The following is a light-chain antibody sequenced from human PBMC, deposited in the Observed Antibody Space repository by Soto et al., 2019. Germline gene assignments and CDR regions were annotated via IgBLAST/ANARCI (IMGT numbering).Light chain of an antibody. V-gene: IGKV1-39*01. Sequence: DIQMTQSPSSVSASVGDRVTITCRTSQSINTYLNWYQQKPGKAPNLLIYTTSDLHSGVPSRFSGSGSGTDFTLTISSLQPEDFATYFCQQGDSTPYTFGQGTTLEIK. J-gene: IGKJ2*01. CDR2: TTS. CDR3: QQGDSTPYT. CDR1: QSINTY.